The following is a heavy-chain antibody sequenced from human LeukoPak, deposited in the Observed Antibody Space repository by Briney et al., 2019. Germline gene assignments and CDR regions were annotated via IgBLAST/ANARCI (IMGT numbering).Heavy chain of an antibody. J-gene: IGHJ5*02. Sequence: ASVKVSCKASGYTFTSYYMHWVRQAPGQGLEWMGIINPSGGSTSYAQKFQGRVTMTRDTSTSTVYMELSSLRSEDTAVYYCARGYKLGYCSGGSCCSSWFDPWGQGTLVTVSS. CDR3: ARGYKLGYCSGGSCCSSWFDP. D-gene: IGHD2-15*01. V-gene: IGHV1-46*01. CDR1: GYTFTSYY. CDR2: INPSGGST.